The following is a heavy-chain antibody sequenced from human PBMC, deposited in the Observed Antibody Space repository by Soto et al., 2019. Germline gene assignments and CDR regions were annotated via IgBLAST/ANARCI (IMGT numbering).Heavy chain of an antibody. CDR2: ISYDGNKK. CDR1: GFTFGSYG. D-gene: IGHD3-22*01. V-gene: IGHV3-30*18. Sequence: GGSLRLSCAASGFTFGSYGVHWVRQAPGKGLEWVAVISYDGNKKYYSDSVTGRFTISRDNSKNTVYLQMNSLRPEDTAVYHCAKDTYFRDSSGYYIFGSWGQGTLVTVSS. CDR3: AKDTYFRDSSGYYIFGS. J-gene: IGHJ4*02.